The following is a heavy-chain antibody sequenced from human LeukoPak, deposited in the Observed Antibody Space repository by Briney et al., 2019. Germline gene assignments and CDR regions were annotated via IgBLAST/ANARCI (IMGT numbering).Heavy chain of an antibody. V-gene: IGHV1-2*02. Sequence: ASVKVSCKASGYSFADYYMHWVRQAPGQGLECMGWIKPNSGGTRSAQKFQGRVTMTRDTSISTAYMELSSLRYDDTAVYYCATNILVRDIINWFDPWGQGTLVTVSS. CDR1: GYSFADYY. CDR3: ATNILVRDIINWFDP. J-gene: IGHJ5*02. D-gene: IGHD3-10*01. CDR2: IKPNSGGT.